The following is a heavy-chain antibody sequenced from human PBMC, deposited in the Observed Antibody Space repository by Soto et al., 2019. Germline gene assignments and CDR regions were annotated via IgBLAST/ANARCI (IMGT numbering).Heavy chain of an antibody. CDR3: ARAIARRVVAKGNWFDP. D-gene: IGHD3-22*01. Sequence: QVQLVQSGAEVKKPGSSVKVSCKASGGTFSSYAISWVRQAPGQGLEWMGGIIPIFGTANYAQKFQGRVTITADESTSTAYRELSSLRAEDTAVYYCARAIARRVVAKGNWFDPWGQGTLVTVSA. CDR1: GGTFSSYA. CDR2: IIPIFGTA. J-gene: IGHJ5*02. V-gene: IGHV1-69*01.